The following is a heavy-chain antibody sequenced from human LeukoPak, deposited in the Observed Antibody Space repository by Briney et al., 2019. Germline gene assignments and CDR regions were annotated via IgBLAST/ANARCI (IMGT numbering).Heavy chain of an antibody. CDR3: ARARYYYDSSGYYLDAFDI. D-gene: IGHD3-22*01. Sequence: GGSLRLSCAASGFTFDDYAMSWVRQAPGKGLEWVSSISSSSSYIYYADSVKGRFTISRDNAKNSLYLQMNSLGAEDTAVYYCARARYYYDSSGYYLDAFDIWGQGTMVTVSS. CDR2: ISSSSSYI. J-gene: IGHJ3*02. CDR1: GFTFDDYA. V-gene: IGHV3-21*01.